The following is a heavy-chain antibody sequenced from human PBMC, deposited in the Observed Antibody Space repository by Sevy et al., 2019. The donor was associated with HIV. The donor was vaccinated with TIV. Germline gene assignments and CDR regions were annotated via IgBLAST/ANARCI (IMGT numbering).Heavy chain of an antibody. D-gene: IGHD3-10*01. CDR3: ARDGPSYYGSGSHKGNAFDI. Sequence: GGSLRLSCAASGFTFSSYGMHWVRQAPGKGLEWMAVIWYDGSNKYYADSVKGRFTISRDNSKNMLYLQMNSLRAEDTAVYYCARDGPSYYGSGSHKGNAFDIWGQVTMVTVSS. CDR2: IWYDGSNK. CDR1: GFTFSSYG. V-gene: IGHV3-33*01. J-gene: IGHJ3*02.